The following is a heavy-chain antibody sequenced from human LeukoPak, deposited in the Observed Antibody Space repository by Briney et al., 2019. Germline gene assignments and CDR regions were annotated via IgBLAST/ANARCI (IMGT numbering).Heavy chain of an antibody. J-gene: IGHJ5*02. Sequence: PGRSLRLSCAASGFTFSSYGMHWVRQAPGKGLEWVAVISYDGSNKYYADSVKGRFTTSRDNSKNTLYLQMNSLRAEDTAVYYCAKEGLHNNWFDPWGQGTLVTVSS. D-gene: IGHD4-11*01. V-gene: IGHV3-30*18. CDR2: ISYDGSNK. CDR1: GFTFSSYG. CDR3: AKEGLHNNWFDP.